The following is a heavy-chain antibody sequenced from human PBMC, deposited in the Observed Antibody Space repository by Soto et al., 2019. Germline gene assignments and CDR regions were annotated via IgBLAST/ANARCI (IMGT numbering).Heavy chain of an antibody. CDR2: IKDRGSSYIT. V-gene: IGHV3-72*01. CDR1: GFTFSDHY. CDR3: AAIRTAVGY. J-gene: IGHJ4*02. D-gene: IGHD2-2*01. Sequence: EVQLVESGGGLVQPGGSLRLSCAAPGFTFSDHYMDWVRQAPGKGLEWVGRIKDRGSSYITEYAASVKGRFTISRDDLKNSRYLQMNSLKTEDTAVYYCAAIRTAVGYWGQGTLVTVSS.